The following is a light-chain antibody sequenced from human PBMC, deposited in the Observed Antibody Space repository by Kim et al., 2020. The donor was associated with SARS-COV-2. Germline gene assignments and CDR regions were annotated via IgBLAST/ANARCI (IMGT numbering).Light chain of an antibody. V-gene: IGKV3-20*01. J-gene: IGKJ5*01. CDR3: QQYGHSSPIT. CDR1: QTVKKY. CDR2: SVS. Sequence: SLGEVATLSCTASQTVKKYLGWYQQTPGQAPARLIYSVSTRAAGIPDRVSGSGSGTEFTLTISRLEPEDFAVYYCQQYGHSSPITFGQGTRLEIK.